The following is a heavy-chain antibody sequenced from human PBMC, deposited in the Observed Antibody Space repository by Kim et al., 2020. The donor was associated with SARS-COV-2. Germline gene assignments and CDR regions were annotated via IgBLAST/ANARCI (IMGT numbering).Heavy chain of an antibody. D-gene: IGHD3-9*01. CDR3: ARASGSRLRYLDWLSGVGQRRYGMDV. V-gene: IGHV1-18*04. J-gene: IGHJ6*02. Sequence: ASVKVSCKASGYTFTSYGISWVRQAPGQGLEWMGWISAYNGNTNYAQKLQGRVTMTTDTSTSTAYMELRSLRSDDTAVYYCARASGSRLRYLDWLSGVGQRRYGMDVCGRGTTDTVSS. CDR2: ISAYNGNT. CDR1: GYTFTSYG.